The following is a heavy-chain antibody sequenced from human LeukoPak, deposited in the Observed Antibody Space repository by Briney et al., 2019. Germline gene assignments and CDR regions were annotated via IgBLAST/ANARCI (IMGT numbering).Heavy chain of an antibody. V-gene: IGHV4-34*01. D-gene: IGHD3-10*01. CDR2: INHSGST. J-gene: IGHJ5*02. CDR3: ARGRVGTYYYGSGSYYNHNWFDP. Sequence: PSETLSLTCAVYGGSFSGYYWSLIRQPPGKGLEWIGEINHSGSTNYNPSLKSRVTISVHTSKNQFSLKLSSVTAADTAVYYCARGRVGTYYYGSGSYYNHNWFDPWGQGTLVTVSS. CDR1: GGSFSGYY.